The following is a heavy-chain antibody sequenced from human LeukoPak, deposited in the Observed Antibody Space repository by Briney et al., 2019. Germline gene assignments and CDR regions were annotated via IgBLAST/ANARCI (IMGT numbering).Heavy chain of an antibody. Sequence: PGGSLRLSCAASGFTFSSYAMSWVRQAPGKGLEWVSAISGSGGSTYYADSVKGRFTISRDNSKNTLYLQMNSLRAEDTAVYYCAKDPSSLIAARVGSWFDPWGQGTLVTVSS. D-gene: IGHD6-6*01. CDR2: ISGSGGST. CDR3: AKDPSSLIAARVGSWFDP. J-gene: IGHJ5*02. CDR1: GFTFSSYA. V-gene: IGHV3-23*01.